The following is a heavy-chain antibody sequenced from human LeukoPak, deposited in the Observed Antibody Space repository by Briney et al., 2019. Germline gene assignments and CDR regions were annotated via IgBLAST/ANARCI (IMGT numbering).Heavy chain of an antibody. CDR2: ITGSGGST. Sequence: AGGSLRLSCAVSGFTFSSYAMTWVRQAPGKGLEWVSTITGSGGSTYYADSVKGRFTISRDNAKNSLYLQMNSLRAEDSAVYYCAGGAGFLTDHWGQGTLVTVSS. V-gene: IGHV3-23*01. CDR1: GFTFSSYA. J-gene: IGHJ4*02. CDR3: AGGAGFLTDH. D-gene: IGHD6-19*01.